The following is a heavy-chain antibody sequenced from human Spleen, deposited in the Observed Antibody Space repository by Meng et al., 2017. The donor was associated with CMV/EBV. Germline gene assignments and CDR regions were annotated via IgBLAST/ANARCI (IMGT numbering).Heavy chain of an antibody. CDR3: TKLFDY. V-gene: IGHV3-7*01. Sequence: LSLTCAASGFTIGNYWMTWVRQAPGKGLEWLANINEDGTEKNYVDSVKGRFTISRDNAKNSLYLHMNSLRAEDTAVYFCTKLFDYWGQGVLVTVSS. J-gene: IGHJ4*02. CDR1: GFTIGNYW. CDR2: INEDGTEK.